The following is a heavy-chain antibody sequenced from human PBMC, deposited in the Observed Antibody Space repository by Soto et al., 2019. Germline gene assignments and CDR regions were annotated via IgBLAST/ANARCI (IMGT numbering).Heavy chain of an antibody. Sequence: QVQLVQSGAEVRQPASSVKVSCKTSGGTVSSYAISWVRQAPGQGLEWMGGLVPIVDTSTDAQKFQGRVAITADESTSTVYTELSSLRSDDTAVYYCVRVVAIPGYPDNWGQGPLVTLS. J-gene: IGHJ4*02. CDR3: VRVVAIPGYPDN. CDR2: LVPIVDTS. D-gene: IGHD5-12*01. V-gene: IGHV1-69*12. CDR1: GGTVSSYA.